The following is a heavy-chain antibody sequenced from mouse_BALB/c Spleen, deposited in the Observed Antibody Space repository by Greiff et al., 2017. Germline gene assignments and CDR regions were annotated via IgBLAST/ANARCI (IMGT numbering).Heavy chain of an antibody. D-gene: IGHD2-3*01. CDR2: ISCYNGAT. Sequence: LMKPGASVKISCKASGYSFTGYYMHWVKQSHGKSLEWIGYISCYNGATSYNQKFKGKATFTVDTSSSTAYMQFNSLTSEDSAVYYCARSDDGYHAMDYWGQGTSVTVSS. CDR3: ARSDDGYHAMDY. J-gene: IGHJ4*01. CDR1: GYSFTGYY. V-gene: IGHV1S34*01.